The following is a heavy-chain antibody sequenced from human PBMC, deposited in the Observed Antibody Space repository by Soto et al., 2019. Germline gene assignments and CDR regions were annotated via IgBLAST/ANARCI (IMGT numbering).Heavy chain of an antibody. J-gene: IGHJ4*02. D-gene: IGHD1-7*01. Sequence: PSETLSLTCKVSGGSITSYRWSWIRQSAGKGLEWIGRINTSGNTHYNPSLKSRVTVSIDTSQNQFFLTVTSVTAADSAVYYYARESGDNWDYEAYWGQGTPVTVSS. CDR1: GGSITSYR. V-gene: IGHV4-4*07. CDR2: INTSGNT. CDR3: ARESGDNWDYEAY.